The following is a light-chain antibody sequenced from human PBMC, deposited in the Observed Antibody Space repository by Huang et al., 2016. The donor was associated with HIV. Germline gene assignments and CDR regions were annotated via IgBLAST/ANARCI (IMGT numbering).Light chain of an antibody. CDR3: QQSYNSWT. J-gene: IGKJ1*01. CDR2: GAS. CDR1: QSIGNY. Sequence: DIQMTQSPSSLSASVGDRVTVTCRASQSIGNYLNWYQQKPGKAPKLLIYGASSLQSGVPERFSGSGSGTVFILSITSLQPEDFATYYCQQSYNSWTFGQGTKVDIK. V-gene: IGKV1-39*01.